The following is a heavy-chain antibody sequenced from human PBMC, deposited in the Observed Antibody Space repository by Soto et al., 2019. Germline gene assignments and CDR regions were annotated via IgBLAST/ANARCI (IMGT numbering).Heavy chain of an antibody. V-gene: IGHV3-74*01. J-gene: IGHJ4*02. D-gene: IGHD3-9*01. CDR1: GFTFSSYW. CDR3: ARVLEPYYDILTGYQLRPHHYFDY. Sequence: PGGSLRLSRAASGFTFSSYWMHWVRQAPGKGLVWVSRINSDGSSTSYADSVKGRFTISRDNAKNTLYLQMNSLRAEDTAVYYCARVLEPYYDILTGYQLRPHHYFDYWGQGTLVTVSS. CDR2: INSDGSST.